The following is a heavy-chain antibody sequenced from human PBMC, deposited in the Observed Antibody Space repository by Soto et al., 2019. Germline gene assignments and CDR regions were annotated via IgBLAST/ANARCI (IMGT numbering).Heavy chain of an antibody. J-gene: IGHJ4*02. Sequence: QVQLVQSGAEVKKPGSSVKVSCKASGYTFTSYGISWVRQAPGQGLEWMGWISAYNGNTNYAQKLQGRVTMTTDTSTSTAYMELRSLRSDDTAVYYCASHGATISLGAYFDYWGQGTLVTVSS. CDR3: ASHGATISLGAYFDY. D-gene: IGHD5-12*01. V-gene: IGHV1-18*01. CDR1: GYTFTSYG. CDR2: ISAYNGNT.